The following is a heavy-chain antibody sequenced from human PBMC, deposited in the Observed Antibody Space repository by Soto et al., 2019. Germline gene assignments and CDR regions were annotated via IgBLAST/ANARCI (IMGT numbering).Heavy chain of an antibody. CDR1: GFTFSSYS. J-gene: IGHJ6*02. CDR2: ISSSSSYI. CDR3: ARSGERRQNYGMDV. V-gene: IGHV3-21*01. Sequence: GGSLRLSCVGSGFTFSSYSMNWVRQAPGKGLEWVSSISSSSSYIYYADSVKGRFTISRDNAKNSLYLQMNSLRAEDTAVYYCARSGERRQNYGMDVWGQGTTVTV. D-gene: IGHD1-1*01.